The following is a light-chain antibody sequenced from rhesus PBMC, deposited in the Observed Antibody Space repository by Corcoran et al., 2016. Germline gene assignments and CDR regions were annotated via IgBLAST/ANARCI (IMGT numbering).Light chain of an antibody. CDR3: QHCYSTPPT. CDR2: KAS. J-gene: IGKJ1*01. Sequence: DIQMTQSPSSLSASVGDRVTITSRASENVNNNVNWYQQKPGKAPKFLVYKASTWQSGVPSRFSGSGSGTDYTFTISCLQPEDVVIYYYQHCYSTPPTFGQGTKVEIK. CDR1: ENVNNN. V-gene: IGKV1-74*01.